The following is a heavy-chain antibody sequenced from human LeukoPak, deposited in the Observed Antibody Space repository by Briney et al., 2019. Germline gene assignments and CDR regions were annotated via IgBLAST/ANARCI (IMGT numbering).Heavy chain of an antibody. V-gene: IGHV3-48*03. CDR3: ARDLAVSGVMTA. D-gene: IGHD3-16*01. CDR2: IDSGVSAK. CDR1: RFTFRRSE. J-gene: IGHJ5*02. Sequence: GSLRLSCAASRFTFRRSEMNWVRQAPGKGLEWVASIDSGVSAKYYADSVKGRFTISRDNAKNSLFLQMNSLRAEDTAVYYCARDLAVSGVMTAWGQGTLVTVSS.